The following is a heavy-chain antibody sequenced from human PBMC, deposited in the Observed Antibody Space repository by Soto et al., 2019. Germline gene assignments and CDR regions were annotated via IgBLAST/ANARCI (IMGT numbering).Heavy chain of an antibody. V-gene: IGHV3-23*01. J-gene: IGHJ4*02. CDR2: ITGRGRDT. CDR1: GFTFRNNV. D-gene: IGHD2-8*01. CDR3: AKNGLDNSPSAIDS. Sequence: GGSLRLSCAASGFTFRNNVLSWVREAPGKGLDWVLGITGRGRDTYYADSVKGRFTNSRDNSKNMVFLQMNSLRAEDTALYYCAKNGLDNSPSAIDSWGPGTLVTVSS.